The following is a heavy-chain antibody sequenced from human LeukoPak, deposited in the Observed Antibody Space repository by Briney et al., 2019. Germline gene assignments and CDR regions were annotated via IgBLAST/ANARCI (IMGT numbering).Heavy chain of an antibody. CDR2: ISYDGSGK. V-gene: IGHV3-30-3*01. J-gene: IGHJ4*02. CDR1: GFTFNNYA. D-gene: IGHD6-13*01. CDR3: VRDGDSTNWSHDY. Sequence: PGGSLRLSCVGSGFTFNNYAIHWVRQTPGKGLEWVAFISYDGSGKVYTDSVKGRFTISRDNSKNTLYLQMSSLSTEDTAIYYCVRDGDSTNWSHDYWGQGTRSPSPQ.